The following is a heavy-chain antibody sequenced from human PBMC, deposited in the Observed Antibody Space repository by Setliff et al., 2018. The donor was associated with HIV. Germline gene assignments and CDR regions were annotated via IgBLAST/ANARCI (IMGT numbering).Heavy chain of an antibody. Sequence: PGGSLRLSCAASGFTFSHAWMRWVRQAPGKGLEWVGRIKSRTEDGTIDYAAPVKGRFIISRDDSRNTLYLQMNSLKTEDTAVYYCTTEPDTCMADLIPDYWGQGTLVTVSS. D-gene: IGHD5-18*01. CDR3: TTEPDTCMADLIPDY. CDR2: IKSRTEDGTI. J-gene: IGHJ4*02. CDR1: GFTFSHAW. V-gene: IGHV3-15*01.